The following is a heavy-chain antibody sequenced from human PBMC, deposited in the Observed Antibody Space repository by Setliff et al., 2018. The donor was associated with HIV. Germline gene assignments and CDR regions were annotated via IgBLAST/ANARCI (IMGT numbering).Heavy chain of an antibody. V-gene: IGHV4-34*01. D-gene: IGHD5-18*01. CDR1: GGSLSGDY. Sequence: SETLSLTCAVYGGSLSGDYWGWIRQPPGKGLEWIGDINQSGSVNYNPSHKSRVTISVDTSKNQFSLKLSSVTAADTAVYYCARDRYTYAYLDYWGQGTLVTVSS. CDR3: ARDRYTYAYLDY. J-gene: IGHJ4*02. CDR2: INQSGSV.